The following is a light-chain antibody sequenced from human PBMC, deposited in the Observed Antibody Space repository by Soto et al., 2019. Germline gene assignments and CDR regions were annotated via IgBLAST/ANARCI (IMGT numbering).Light chain of an antibody. Sequence: DIVMTQSPDSLAVSLGERATINCKSSQSVLYNSNNKNYLAWYQQKPGQPPQLLIYWASTRESGVPDRFSGSGSGTDFTLTISSLQDEDVAVYYCHQYYSPPLAFGGGTKVDIK. CDR3: HQYYSPPLA. J-gene: IGKJ4*01. CDR1: QSVLYNSNNKNY. CDR2: WAS. V-gene: IGKV4-1*01.